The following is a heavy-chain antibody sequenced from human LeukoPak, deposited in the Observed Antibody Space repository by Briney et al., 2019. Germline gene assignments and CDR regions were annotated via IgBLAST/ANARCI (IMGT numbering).Heavy chain of an antibody. CDR3: ATEGRGLYYYGMDV. Sequence: QPGGSLRLSCATSGFTLSSFAMHWVRQAPGKGLEWVAVTSSDGSSKYYADSVKGRFTLSRDNSKNTLSLQMNSLRGEDTAAYYCATEGRGLYYYGMDVWGQGTTVTVSS. V-gene: IGHV3-30-3*02. J-gene: IGHJ6*02. CDR1: GFTLSSFA. D-gene: IGHD1-26*01. CDR2: TSSDGSSK.